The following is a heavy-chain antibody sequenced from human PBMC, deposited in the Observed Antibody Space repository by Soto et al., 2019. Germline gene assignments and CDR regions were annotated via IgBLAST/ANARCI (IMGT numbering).Heavy chain of an antibody. J-gene: IGHJ3*02. D-gene: IGHD3-16*01. Sequence: PSETLSLTCTVSGGSISSYYWSWIRQPPGKGLEWIGYIYYSGGTNYNPSLKSRVTISVDTSKNQFSLKLSSVTAADTAVYYCARGVLRTFAFDIWGQGTMLTAS. CDR3: ARGVLRTFAFDI. V-gene: IGHV4-59*01. CDR1: GGSISSYY. CDR2: IYYSGGT.